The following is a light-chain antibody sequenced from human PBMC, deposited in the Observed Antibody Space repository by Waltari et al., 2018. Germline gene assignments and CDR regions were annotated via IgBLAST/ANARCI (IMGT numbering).Light chain of an antibody. CDR1: QSVSSN. Sequence: IVITQSPSTLSVSPGERATLSCWASQSVSSNLAWYQQKPGQAPRLLIYGASTRATGIPARFSGSGSGTEFTLTISSLQSEDFAVYYCQQYNNWPPGTFGQGTKVEIK. CDR2: GAS. J-gene: IGKJ1*01. V-gene: IGKV3-15*01. CDR3: QQYNNWPPGT.